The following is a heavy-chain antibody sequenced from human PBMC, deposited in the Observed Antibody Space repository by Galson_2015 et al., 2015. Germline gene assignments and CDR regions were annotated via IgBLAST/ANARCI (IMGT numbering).Heavy chain of an antibody. D-gene: IGHD2-2*01. J-gene: IGHJ4*02. CDR2: IYHSGST. V-gene: IGHV4-4*02. CDR1: GGSISSRNW. Sequence: ETLSLTCAVSGGSISSRNWWSWVRQPPGKGLEWIGEIYHSGSTNYNPSLKSRVTISVDKSKNQFSLKLSSVTAADTAVYYCAREVPVAPGFFDYWGQGTLVTVSS. CDR3: AREVPVAPGFFDY.